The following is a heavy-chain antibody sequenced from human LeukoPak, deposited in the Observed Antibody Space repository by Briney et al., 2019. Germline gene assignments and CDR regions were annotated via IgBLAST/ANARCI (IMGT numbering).Heavy chain of an antibody. D-gene: IGHD6-19*01. CDR3: ARARSSGWVIDS. J-gene: IGHJ4*02. CDR1: GLTFSSYS. Sequence: GGSLTLACAASGLTFSSYSMNWVRQAPGKGLECISYISSGWGGTYYADSVKGRFIISRDNAKNSLYLQMNSLRDEDTAVYFCARARSSGWVIDSWGQGTLVTVTS. V-gene: IGHV3-48*02. CDR2: ISSGWGGT.